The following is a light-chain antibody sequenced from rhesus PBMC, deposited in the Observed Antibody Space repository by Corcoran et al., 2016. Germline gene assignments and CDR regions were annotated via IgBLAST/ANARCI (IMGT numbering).Light chain of an antibody. CDR1: QGISSY. J-gene: IGKJ4*01. V-gene: IGKV1-28*03. Sequence: DIQMIQSPSSLSASVGDTVTITCRASQGISSYLNWFQKKPGKAPKLRIYDASILESGVPSRFSGSGSGTDFTHTVSSLQPEDFAAYYCLQHTSYPLTFGGGTKVGFK. CDR3: LQHTSYPLT. CDR2: DAS.